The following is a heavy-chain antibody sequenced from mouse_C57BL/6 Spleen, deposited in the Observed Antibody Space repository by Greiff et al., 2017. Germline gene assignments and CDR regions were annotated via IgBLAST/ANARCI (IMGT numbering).Heavy chain of an antibody. D-gene: IGHD2-14*01. CDR3: AIDAGTSPYYFDY. J-gene: IGHJ2*01. V-gene: IGHV14-2*01. CDR1: GFNITDYY. Sequence: VQLQQSGAELVKPGASVKLSCKASGFNITDYYMHWVKQRTEPGLEWIGRIDPEDGDTKYAPKFQGKATITADTHYNPAYLQISSLTSVNTAVYYVAIDAGTSPYYFDYWGQGTTLTVSS. CDR2: IDPEDGDT.